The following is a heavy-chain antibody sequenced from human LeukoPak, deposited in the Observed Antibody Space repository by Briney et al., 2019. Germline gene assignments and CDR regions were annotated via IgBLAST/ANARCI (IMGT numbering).Heavy chain of an antibody. CDR2: IYYSGST. CDR1: GGSISSYY. CDR3: ARGRRVTIFGVGGYYFDY. Sequence: SETLSLTCTVSGGSISSYYWSWIRQPPGKGLELIGYIYYSGSTNCNPSLKSRVTISVDTSKNQFSLKLSSVTAADTAVYYCARGRRVTIFGVGGYYFDYWGQGTLVTVSS. J-gene: IGHJ4*02. D-gene: IGHD3-3*01. V-gene: IGHV4-59*12.